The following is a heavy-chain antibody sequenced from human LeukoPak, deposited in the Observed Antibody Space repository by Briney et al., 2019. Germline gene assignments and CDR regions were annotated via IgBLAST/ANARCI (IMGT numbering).Heavy chain of an antibody. CDR3: ARVGDSSSPGIPYYFDY. D-gene: IGHD6-6*01. CDR1: GGSISSYY. Sequence: PSETLSLTCTVSGGSISSYYWSWIRQPPGKGLEWIGYIYYSGSTNYNPSLKSRVTISVDTSKNQFSLKLSSVTAADTAVYYCARVGDSSSPGIPYYFDYWGQGTLVTVSS. CDR2: IYYSGST. J-gene: IGHJ4*02. V-gene: IGHV4-59*12.